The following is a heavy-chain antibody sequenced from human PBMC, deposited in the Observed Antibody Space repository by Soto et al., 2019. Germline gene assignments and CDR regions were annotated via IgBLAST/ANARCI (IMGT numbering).Heavy chain of an antibody. D-gene: IGHD6-19*01. V-gene: IGHV4-59*01. Sequence: SETLSLTCTVSGGSISSYYWSWIRPPPGKGLDWIGYIYYSGSTNYNPSLKSRVTISVDTSKNQFSLKLSSVTAADTAVYYCARDSPPYSSGWADYYYGMDVWGQGTTVTVSS. CDR3: ARDSPPYSSGWADYYYGMDV. CDR2: IYYSGST. J-gene: IGHJ6*02. CDR1: GGSISSYY.